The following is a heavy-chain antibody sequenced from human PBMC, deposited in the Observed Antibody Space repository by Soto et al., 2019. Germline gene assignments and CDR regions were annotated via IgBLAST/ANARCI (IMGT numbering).Heavy chain of an antibody. CDR1: GYTLTELS. Sequence: ASLKVSCKVSGYTLTELSMHWVRQAPGKGLEWMGGFDPEDGETIHAQKFQGRVTMTEDTSTDTAYMELSSLRSEDTAVYYCATGVVVVVAARTFDYWGQGTLVTVSS. CDR3: ATGVVVVVAARTFDY. V-gene: IGHV1-24*01. D-gene: IGHD2-15*01. J-gene: IGHJ4*02. CDR2: FDPEDGET.